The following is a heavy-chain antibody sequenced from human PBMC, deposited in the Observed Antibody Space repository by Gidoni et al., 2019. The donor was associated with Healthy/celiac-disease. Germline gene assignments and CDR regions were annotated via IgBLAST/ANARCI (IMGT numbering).Heavy chain of an antibody. CDR1: GGSIRSYY. D-gene: IGHD4-17*01. Sequence: QVQLQESGPGLVKPSETLSLTCTVSGGSIRSYYWSWIRQPAGKGLEWIGRIYTSGSTNYTPSLKSRVTMSVDTSKNQFSLKLSSVTAADTAVYYCARLEAPYGDYPESWGQGTLVTVSS. CDR3: ARLEAPYGDYPES. CDR2: IYTSGST. V-gene: IGHV4-4*07. J-gene: IGHJ5*02.